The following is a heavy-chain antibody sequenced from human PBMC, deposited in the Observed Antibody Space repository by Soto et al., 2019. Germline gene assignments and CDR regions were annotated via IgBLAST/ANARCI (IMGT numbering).Heavy chain of an antibody. CDR3: ARVLHYYDSSGYELPIDY. Sequence: SLRLDWAASEFTFSKYSMNWVRQAPGKKLEWASSISSSSSTIYYADSVKGRFTISRDNAKNSLYLQMNSLRDEDTAVYYCARVLHYYDSSGYELPIDYWGQGTLVTVSS. J-gene: IGHJ4*02. CDR1: EFTFSKYS. D-gene: IGHD3-22*01. V-gene: IGHV3-48*02. CDR2: ISSSSSTI.